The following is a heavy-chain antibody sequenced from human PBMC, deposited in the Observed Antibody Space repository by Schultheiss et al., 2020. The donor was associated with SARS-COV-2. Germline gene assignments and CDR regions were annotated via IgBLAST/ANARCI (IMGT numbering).Heavy chain of an antibody. CDR1: GGSISSYY. J-gene: IGHJ5*02. CDR3: ARFYLEGYSSSWYSHFDP. V-gene: IGHV4-59*01. D-gene: IGHD6-13*01. CDR2: IYYSGST. Sequence: SETLSLTCTVSGGSISSYYWGWIRQPPGKGLEWIGYIYYSGSTNYNPSLKSRVTISVDTSKNQFSLKLSSVTAADTAVYYCARFYLEGYSSSWYSHFDPWGQGTLVTVSS.